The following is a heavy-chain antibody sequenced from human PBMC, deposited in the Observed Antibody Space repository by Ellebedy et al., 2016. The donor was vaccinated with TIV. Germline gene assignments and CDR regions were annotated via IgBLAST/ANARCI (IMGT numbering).Heavy chain of an antibody. CDR3: ASSSRGSGSYIVDY. Sequence: SVKVSCXASGGTFSSYAISWVRQAPGKGLEWMGGIIPIFGTANYAQKFQGRVTITADESTSTAYMELSSLRSEDTAVYYCASSSRGSGSYIVDYWGQGTLVTVSS. V-gene: IGHV1-69*13. D-gene: IGHD1-26*01. CDR2: IIPIFGTA. CDR1: GGTFSSYA. J-gene: IGHJ4*02.